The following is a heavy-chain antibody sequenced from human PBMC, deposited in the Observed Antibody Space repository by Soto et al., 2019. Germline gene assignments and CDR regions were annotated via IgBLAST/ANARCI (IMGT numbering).Heavy chain of an antibody. D-gene: IGHD2-21*01. CDR3: ARDMLSSLVVETPHLFES. V-gene: IGHV1-69*12. CDR2: IVPKYGTA. J-gene: IGHJ5*01. Sequence: QVQLVQSGGEVRKPGTSVKVSCRASGGIFSDYAISWVRQAPGQGLEWVGGIVPKYGTAKYARKFEDRVTLXANXLSSTVYMEMNGLRSEDTALYYCARDMLSSLVVETPHLFESWGQGTRLTVSS. CDR1: GGIFSDYA.